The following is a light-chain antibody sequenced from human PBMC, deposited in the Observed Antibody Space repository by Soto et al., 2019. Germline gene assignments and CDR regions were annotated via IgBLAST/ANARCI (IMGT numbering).Light chain of an antibody. V-gene: IGLV1-40*01. CDR1: SSNIGAGYD. CDR3: QSHDNSRGSGV. CDR2: GNT. Sequence: QSVLTQPPSVSGAPGQRVTISCTGSSSNIGAGYDVHWYQQLPGTAPKLLIYGNTNRPSGVPDRFSGSKSGTSASLAITGLLAEDEADYYCQSHDNSRGSGVFGGGTKLTVL. J-gene: IGLJ2*01.